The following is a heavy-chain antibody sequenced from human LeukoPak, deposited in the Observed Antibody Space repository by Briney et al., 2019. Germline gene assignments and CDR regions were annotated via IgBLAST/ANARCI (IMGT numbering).Heavy chain of an antibody. V-gene: IGHV4-34*01. CDR2: NNHIGGT. J-gene: IGHJ4*02. Sequence: PSETLSLTCAVYGWSLNNHYWIWIRQPPGKGLEWIGENNHIGGTNYNPSLESRVTISIDTSKSQFFLKLSSVTAADTAVYYCARGPAAVHPWGQGTLVTVSS. CDR3: ARGPAAVHP. CDR1: GWSLNNHY. D-gene: IGHD6-13*01.